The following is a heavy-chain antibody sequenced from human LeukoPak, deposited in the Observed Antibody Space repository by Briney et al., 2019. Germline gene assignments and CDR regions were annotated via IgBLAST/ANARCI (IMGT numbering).Heavy chain of an antibody. V-gene: IGHV3-30*19. CDR1: GFTFSSYG. D-gene: IGHD1-26*01. CDR3: ARGLSGSYHGDY. Sequence: PGGSLRLSCAASGFTFSSYGMHRVRQAPGKGLEWVAVISYDGSNKYYADSVKGRFTISRDNSKNTLYLQMNSLRAEDTAVYYCARGLSGSYHGDYWGQGTLVTVSS. CDR2: ISYDGSNK. J-gene: IGHJ4*02.